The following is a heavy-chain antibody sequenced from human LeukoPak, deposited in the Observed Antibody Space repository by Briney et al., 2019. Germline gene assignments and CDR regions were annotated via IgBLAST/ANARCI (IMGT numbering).Heavy chain of an antibody. CDR1: GFTFSTYS. CDR2: ISSTSSYI. D-gene: IGHD1-7*01. V-gene: IGHV3-21*01. J-gene: IGHJ5*02. Sequence: GGSLRVSCAASGFTFSTYSMNWVRQAPGKGLEWVSSISSTSSYIYYADSVKGRFTISRDNAKNSLYLQMNSLRAEDTAVYYCARVPNWNSVNWFYPWGQGTLVTVSS. CDR3: ARVPNWNSVNWFYP.